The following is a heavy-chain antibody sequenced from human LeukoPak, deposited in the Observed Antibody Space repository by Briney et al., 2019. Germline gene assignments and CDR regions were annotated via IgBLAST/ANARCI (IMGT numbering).Heavy chain of an antibody. V-gene: IGHV3-7*03. J-gene: IGHJ4*02. D-gene: IGHD6-19*01. CDR1: GFAFSDSW. CDR2: IKGDGSAK. CDR3: AKDRLKSSGWYFYYFDY. Sequence: GGSLRLSCAASGFAFSDSWMTWIRQAPGKGLEWVAFIKGDGSAKKYVDSVKGRFTISRDNAKNSLFLQMNSLRAEDTAVYYCAKDRLKSSGWYFYYFDYWGQGTLVTVSS.